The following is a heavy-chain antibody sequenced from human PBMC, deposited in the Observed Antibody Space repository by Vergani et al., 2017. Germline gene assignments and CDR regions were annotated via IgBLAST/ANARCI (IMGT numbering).Heavy chain of an antibody. CDR1: GFTFSSYG. CDR2: ISYDGSNK. CDR3: ARGGVGATNAVDY. V-gene: IGHV3-30*03. J-gene: IGHJ4*02. Sequence: QVQLVESGGGVVQPGRSLRLSCAASGFTFSSYGMHWVRQAPGKGLEWVAVISYDGSNKYYADSVKGRFTISRDNSKNTLYLQMNSLRAEDTAVYYCARGGVGATNAVDYWGQGTLVTVSS. D-gene: IGHD1-26*01.